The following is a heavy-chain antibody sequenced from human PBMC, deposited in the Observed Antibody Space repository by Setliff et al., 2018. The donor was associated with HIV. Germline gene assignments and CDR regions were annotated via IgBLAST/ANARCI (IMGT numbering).Heavy chain of an antibody. Sequence: SETLSLTCTFSGDSISSGNYYWSWIRQPAGKGLEWIGRIYTTGITNYNPSLKSRLSISGDTSKRQFSLKLTSVTAADTAVYYCARGLYGSGSFFFDSWGRGTLVTVSS. V-gene: IGHV4-61*02. CDR2: IYTTGIT. D-gene: IGHD3-10*01. CDR1: GDSISSGNYY. J-gene: IGHJ4*02. CDR3: ARGLYGSGSFFFDS.